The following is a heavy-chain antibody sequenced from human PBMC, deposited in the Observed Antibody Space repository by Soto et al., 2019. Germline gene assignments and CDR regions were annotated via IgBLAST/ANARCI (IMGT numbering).Heavy chain of an antibody. CDR3: ARDGTIQMATFAF. V-gene: IGHV1-69*01. CDR1: GGPFSSYG. J-gene: IGHJ4*02. D-gene: IGHD1-1*01. Sequence: QVLLMQSGAEVKKPGASVKVSCTSSGGPFSSYGISWVRQVPGQVLEWLGGIIPLFGTPSYARKFQDRLNISADESTTTAYMELSSLTSEDTAMYICARDGTIQMATFAFWCRGILVTASS. CDR2: IIPLFGTP.